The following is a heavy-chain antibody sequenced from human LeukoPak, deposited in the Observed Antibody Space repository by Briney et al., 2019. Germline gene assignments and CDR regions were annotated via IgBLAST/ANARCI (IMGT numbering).Heavy chain of an antibody. Sequence: PSGTLSLTCAVSGGSISSSNWWSWVRQPPGKGLEWIGEIYHSGSTNYNPSLKSRVTISVDTSKNQFSLKLSSVTAADTAVYYCAREVVGANRAYYYYYYMDVWGKGTTVTVSS. CDR3: AREVVGANRAYYYYYYMDV. J-gene: IGHJ6*03. CDR1: GGSISSSNW. V-gene: IGHV4-4*02. D-gene: IGHD1-26*01. CDR2: IYHSGST.